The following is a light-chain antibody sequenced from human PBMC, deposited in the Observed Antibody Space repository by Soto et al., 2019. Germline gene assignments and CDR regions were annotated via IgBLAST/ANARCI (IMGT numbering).Light chain of an antibody. V-gene: IGKV3-11*01. J-gene: IGKJ2*01. CDR1: QSVSSY. CDR2: DAS. CDR3: QQRSNWPPSYP. Sequence: EIVLTQSPATLSLSPGERATLSCRASQSVSSYLAWYQQKPGQAPRLLIYDASNRATGIPARFSGSGSGTDFTLTISSLEPEDFAVYDCQQRSNWPPSYPFGQGTKLEIK.